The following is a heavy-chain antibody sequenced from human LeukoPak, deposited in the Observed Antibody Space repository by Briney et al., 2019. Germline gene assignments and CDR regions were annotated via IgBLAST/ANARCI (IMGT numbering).Heavy chain of an antibody. J-gene: IGHJ6*04. CDR2: ISSSSYT. D-gene: IGHD3-10*01. CDR3: ARDLYGSGSYSNYYYGMDV. CDR1: GFTFSDYY. Sequence: GSLRLSCAASGFTFSDYYMSWIRQAPGKGLEWVSYISSSSYTNYADSVKGRFTISRDNAKNSLYLQMNSLRAEDTAVYYCARDLYGSGSYSNYYYGMDVWGKGTTVTVSS. V-gene: IGHV3-11*06.